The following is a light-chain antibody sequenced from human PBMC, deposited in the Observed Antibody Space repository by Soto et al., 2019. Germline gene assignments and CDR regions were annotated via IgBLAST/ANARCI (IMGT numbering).Light chain of an antibody. J-gene: IGLJ7*01. CDR2: AVS. CDR3: SSFTDSTDIV. Sequence: QSVLTQPASVSGSPGQSIAISCTGTSSDVGGHNYVSWYQQHPGKAPKLMIYAVSTRPTGISNRFSGSKSGNTASLTISGLQPEDEADYYCSSFTDSTDIVFGGGTQLTVL. CDR1: SSDVGGHNY. V-gene: IGLV2-14*01.